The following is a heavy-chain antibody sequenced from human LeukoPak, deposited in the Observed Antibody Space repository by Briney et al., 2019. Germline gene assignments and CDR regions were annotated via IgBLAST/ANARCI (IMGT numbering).Heavy chain of an antibody. CDR2: IYTSGST. Sequence: SETLSLTCTVSGGSISSYYWSWIRQPPGKGLEWIGYIYTSGSTNYIPSLKSRVTISVDTSKNQFSLKLSSVTAADTAVYYCARTGSVLRWLQLLYWGQGTLVTVSS. D-gene: IGHD5-24*01. J-gene: IGHJ4*02. CDR1: GGSISSYY. CDR3: ARTGSVLRWLQLLY. V-gene: IGHV4-4*09.